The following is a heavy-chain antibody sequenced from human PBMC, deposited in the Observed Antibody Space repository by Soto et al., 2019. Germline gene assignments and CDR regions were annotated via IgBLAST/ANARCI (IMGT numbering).Heavy chain of an antibody. J-gene: IGHJ6*02. V-gene: IGHV4-59*08. CDR2: VHHSWGS. Sequence: QVQLQESGPGLVKPSETLSLSCTVSGGSISSDYWSWFRQSPGKQMEWIGYVHHSWGSSYNPSLQSRVAISLDTSKSQFSLKVTSVTATDTAVYYCARQGFGPLHGLVDVWGQGTTVTVSS. CDR1: GGSISSDY. D-gene: IGHD3-10*01. CDR3: ARQGFGPLHGLVDV.